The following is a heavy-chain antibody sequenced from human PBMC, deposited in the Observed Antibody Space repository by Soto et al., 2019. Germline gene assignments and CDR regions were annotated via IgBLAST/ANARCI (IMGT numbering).Heavy chain of an antibody. Sequence: PGGSMRLSCAASGLTFSSYAMSWVRQAPGKGLEWVSAISGSGGSTYYADSVKGRFTISRDNSKNTLYLQMNSLRAEDTAVYYCAKDREVVPQVWEGFDYWGQGTLVTVS. CDR2: ISGSGGST. J-gene: IGHJ4*02. CDR1: GLTFSSYA. D-gene: IGHD1-26*01. CDR3: AKDREVVPQVWEGFDY. V-gene: IGHV3-23*01.